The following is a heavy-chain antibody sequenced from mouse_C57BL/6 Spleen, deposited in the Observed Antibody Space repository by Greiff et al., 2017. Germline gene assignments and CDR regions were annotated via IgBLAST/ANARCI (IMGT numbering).Heavy chain of an antibody. J-gene: IGHJ4*01. CDR1: GYTFTDYY. CDR3: ARGALYDYYAMDY. CDR2: IYPGSGNT. D-gene: IGHD2-3*01. V-gene: IGHV1-76*01. Sequence: VQLVESGAELVRPGASVTLSCKASGYTFTDYYINWVKQRPGQGLEWIARIYPGSGNTYYNEKFKGKATLTAEKSSSAAYMQLSSLTSEDSAVYFCARGALYDYYAMDYWGQGTSVTVSS.